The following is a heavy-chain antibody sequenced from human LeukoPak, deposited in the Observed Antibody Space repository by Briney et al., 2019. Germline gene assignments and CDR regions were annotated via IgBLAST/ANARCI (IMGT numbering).Heavy chain of an antibody. Sequence: GGSLRLSCAASGFTFSGSAMHWVRQASGKGLEWVGRIRSKANSYATAYAAPVKGRFTISRDDSKNTAYLQMNSLKTEDTAVYYCTTRPIVVVPAAKGPGDYYYYGMDVWGQGTTVTVSS. CDR3: TTRPIVVVPAAKGPGDYYYYGMDV. CDR1: GFTFSGSA. CDR2: IRSKANSYAT. V-gene: IGHV3-73*01. D-gene: IGHD2-2*01. J-gene: IGHJ6*02.